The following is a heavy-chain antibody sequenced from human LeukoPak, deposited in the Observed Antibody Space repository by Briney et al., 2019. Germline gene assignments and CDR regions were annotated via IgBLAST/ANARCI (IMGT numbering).Heavy chain of an antibody. CDR2: ISGSGGST. D-gene: IGHD6-13*01. CDR1: GFTFSSYA. V-gene: IGHV3-23*01. J-gene: IGHJ6*02. Sequence: GGSLRLSCAASGFTFSSYAMSWVRQTPGKGLEWVSAISGSGGSTYYADSVKGRFTISRDNSKNTLYLQMNSLRAEDTAVYCCVSSSWKGYYYYGMDVWGQGTTVTVSS. CDR3: VSSSWKGYYYYGMDV.